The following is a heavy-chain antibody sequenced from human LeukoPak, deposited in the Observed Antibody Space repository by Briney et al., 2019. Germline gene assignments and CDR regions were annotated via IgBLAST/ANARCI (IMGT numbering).Heavy chain of an antibody. V-gene: IGHV4-59*01. D-gene: IGHD4-23*01. CDR1: GGSISSYY. CDR3: AGLYGGYYYFDY. J-gene: IGHJ4*02. CDR2: IYYSGST. Sequence: SETLSLTCTVSGGSISSYYWSWIRQPPGKGLEWIGYIYYSGSTNYNPSLKSRVTISVDTSKNQFSLKLSSVTAADTAVYYCAGLYGGYYYFDYWGQGTLVTVSS.